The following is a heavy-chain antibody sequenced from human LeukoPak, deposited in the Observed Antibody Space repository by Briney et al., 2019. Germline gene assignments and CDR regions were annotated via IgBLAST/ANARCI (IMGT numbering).Heavy chain of an antibody. Sequence: SVKVSCKASGGTFSSYAISWVRQAPGQGLEWMGRIIPILGIANHAQNFQGRVTIIADKSTSTAYMEMSSLRSEHTAVYHCARDSSPYCDFWNGYEAFFHYWPQGTLLPVP. J-gene: IGHJ4*02. CDR3: ARDSSPYCDFWNGYEAFFHY. CDR1: GGTFSSYA. CDR2: IIPILGIA. V-gene: IGHV1-69*04. D-gene: IGHD3-3*01.